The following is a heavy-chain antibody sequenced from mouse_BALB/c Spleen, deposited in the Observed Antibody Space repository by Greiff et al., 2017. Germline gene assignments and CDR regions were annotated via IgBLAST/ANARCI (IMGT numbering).Heavy chain of an antibody. Sequence: EVQLVESGGGLVQPGGSLKLSCAASGFTFSSYTMSWVRQTPEKRLEWVAYISNGGGSTYYPDSVKGRFTISRDNAKNTLYLQMSSLKSEDTAMYYCARRPSTMITTGFDYYAMDYWGQGTSVTVSS. J-gene: IGHJ4*01. D-gene: IGHD2-4*01. V-gene: IGHV5-12-2*01. CDR2: ISNGGGST. CDR3: ARRPSTMITTGFDYYAMDY. CDR1: GFTFSSYT.